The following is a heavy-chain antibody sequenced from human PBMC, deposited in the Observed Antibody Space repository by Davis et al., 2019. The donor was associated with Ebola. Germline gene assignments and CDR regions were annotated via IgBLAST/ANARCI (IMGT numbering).Heavy chain of an antibody. CDR2: IWYDGSRK. Sequence: GGSLRLPCAASGFNFRSYGMHWVRQAPDKGLEWVAVIWYDGSRKYYGDSVKGRFTISRDNSNNLLYLQMNSLRAEDTAVYYCAIPDCSGANCYSVYIKNWGQGTLVTVSS. CDR1: GFNFRSYG. CDR3: AIPDCSGANCYSVYIKN. V-gene: IGHV3-33*01. D-gene: IGHD2-15*01. J-gene: IGHJ4*02.